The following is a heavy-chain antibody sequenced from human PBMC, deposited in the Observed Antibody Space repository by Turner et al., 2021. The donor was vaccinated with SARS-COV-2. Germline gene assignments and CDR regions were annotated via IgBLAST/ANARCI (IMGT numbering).Heavy chain of an antibody. CDR2: FYKIGSI. Sequence: QVQLQESGPGLVRPSETLSLTCTVPGGSISSKSWSWIRQSPGRGLEWIGYFYKIGSIDYNPTLRSRVTISVDTSKTQLSLNLISMTAADTAVYYCARHQGSTSGYDHGMNVWGQGTAVIVSS. V-gene: IGHV4-59*08. D-gene: IGHD1-1*01. CDR1: GGSISSKS. CDR3: ARHQGSTSGYDHGMNV. J-gene: IGHJ6*02.